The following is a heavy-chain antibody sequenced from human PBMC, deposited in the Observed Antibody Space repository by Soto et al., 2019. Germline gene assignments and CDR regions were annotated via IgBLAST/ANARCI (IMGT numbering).Heavy chain of an antibody. Sequence: PSETLSLTCTVSGGSISSYYWSWIRQPPGKGLEWIGYIYYSGSTNYNPSLKRRVTISVDTSKNQFSLKLSSVTAADTAVYYCASHYRRRGWEWATEPLFDYWGLGTLVTVSS. D-gene: IGHD6-19*01. V-gene: IGHV4-59*01. J-gene: IGHJ4*02. CDR2: IYYSGST. CDR1: GGSISSYY. CDR3: ASHYRRRGWEWATEPLFDY.